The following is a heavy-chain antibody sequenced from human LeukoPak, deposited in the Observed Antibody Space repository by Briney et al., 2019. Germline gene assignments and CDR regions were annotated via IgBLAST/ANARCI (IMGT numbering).Heavy chain of an antibody. CDR1: GYTFTSND. CDR2: MNPNSGNT. CDR3: ARRGRASEIDY. Sequence: ASVKVSCKASGYTFTSNDINWVRQATGQGLEWMGWMNPNSGNTGYAQKFQGRVIMTRNTSISTAYMELSSLRYEDTAVYYCARRGRASEIDYWGQGTLVTVSS. J-gene: IGHJ4*02. D-gene: IGHD3-10*01. V-gene: IGHV1-8*01.